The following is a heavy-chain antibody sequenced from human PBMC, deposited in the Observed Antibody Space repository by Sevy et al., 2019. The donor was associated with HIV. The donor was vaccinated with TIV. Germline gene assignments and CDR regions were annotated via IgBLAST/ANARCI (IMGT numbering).Heavy chain of an antibody. CDR1: GFTFSTSG. V-gene: IGHV3-30*18. CDR3: AKGFTGYNGMDV. J-gene: IGHJ6*02. Sequence: GGSLRLSCAVSGFTFSTSGMHWVRQAPGKGLEWVAVISYHGRDKFYADSVKGRSTISRDNSKNILYLQMVSLRAEDTAVYYCAKGFTGYNGMDVWGQGTMVTVSS. D-gene: IGHD3-9*01. CDR2: ISYHGRDK.